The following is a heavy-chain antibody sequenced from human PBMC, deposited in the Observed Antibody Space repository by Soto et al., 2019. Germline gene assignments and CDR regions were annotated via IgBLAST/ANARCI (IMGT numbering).Heavy chain of an antibody. CDR3: AHPRGYGVFDAVDI. D-gene: IGHD4-17*01. CDR2: ISSTSDSA. V-gene: IGHV3-23*01. J-gene: IGHJ3*02. Sequence: HPGGSLRLSCAASGFIFSTYAMNWVRQAPGKGLEWISAISSTSDSAYYAESVRGRFTISRDNSINALYLHMRSLRPEDTAVYYCAHPRGYGVFDAVDIWGQGTMVTVSS. CDR1: GFIFSTYA.